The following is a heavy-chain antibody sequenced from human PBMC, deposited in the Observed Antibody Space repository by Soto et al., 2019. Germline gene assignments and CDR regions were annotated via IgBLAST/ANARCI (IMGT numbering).Heavy chain of an antibody. V-gene: IGHV3-33*01. CDR3: ARPHPTVTSTNFDY. Sequence: QVQLVESGGCVVQPGRSMRLSCAASGFTFSSYGMHWVRQAPGKGLEWVAVIWYDGSNKYYADSVKGRFTISRDNSKNNLYLQMNSLRAQDTGVYYCARPHPTVTSTNFDYWGQGTLVTVSS. CDR2: IWYDGSNK. CDR1: GFTFSSYG. J-gene: IGHJ4*02. D-gene: IGHD4-17*01.